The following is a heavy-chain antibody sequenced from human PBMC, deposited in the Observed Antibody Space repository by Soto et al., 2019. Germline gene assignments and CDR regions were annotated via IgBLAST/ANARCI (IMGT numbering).Heavy chain of an antibody. Sequence: QVQLQESGPGLVKPSETLSLTCTVSGGSISSYYWSWIRQPPGKGLEWIGYIYYSGSTNYNPSLKSRVTISVDTSKNQFSLKLSSVTAADTAVYYCASLRDIVVVPAAITLPGWFDPWGQGTLVTVSS. J-gene: IGHJ5*02. CDR1: GGSISSYY. V-gene: IGHV4-59*08. CDR2: IYYSGST. CDR3: ASLRDIVVVPAAITLPGWFDP. D-gene: IGHD2-2*02.